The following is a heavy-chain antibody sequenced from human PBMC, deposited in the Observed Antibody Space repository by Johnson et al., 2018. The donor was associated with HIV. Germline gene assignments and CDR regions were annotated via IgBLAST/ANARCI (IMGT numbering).Heavy chain of an antibody. J-gene: IGHJ3*02. D-gene: IGHD1-26*01. CDR2: ISYDGSNK. Sequence: VQLVESGGGVVQPGRSLRLSCAASRFTLSSYAMHWVRQAPGKGLEWVAAISYDGSNKYYAASVKGRFTLSRDNSKNTLFLQMNSLRPEYTAVYYCAREPIREVGGAFDIWGQGTMVTVSS. V-gene: IGHV3-30*04. CDR1: RFTLSSYA. CDR3: AREPIREVGGAFDI.